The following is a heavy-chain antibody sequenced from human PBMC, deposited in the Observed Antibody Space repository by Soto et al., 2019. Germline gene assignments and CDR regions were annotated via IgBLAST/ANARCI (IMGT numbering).Heavy chain of an antibody. CDR3: ARVEAAMSGHWFDP. D-gene: IGHD2-2*01. CDR1: GYTFTSYA. CDR2: VSASTGNT. V-gene: IGHV1-18*01. Sequence: ASVKVSFKASGYTFTSYAFSWLRQAPGQGLEWMGWVSASTGNTNYAQKFQGRVTMTTDRSTSTAFMDLRSLRSDDTAVYYCARVEAAMSGHWFDPWGQGTLVTVSS. J-gene: IGHJ5*02.